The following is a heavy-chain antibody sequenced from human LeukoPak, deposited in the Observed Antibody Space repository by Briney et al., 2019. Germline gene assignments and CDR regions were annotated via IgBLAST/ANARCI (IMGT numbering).Heavy chain of an antibody. CDR1: GFTVSSNY. CDR3: ARDVSVFDPVEMVTTHYWYFDL. J-gene: IGHJ2*01. Sequence: GGSLRLSCAASGFTVSSNYMSWVRQAPGKGLEWVSVIYSGGSTYYADSVKGRFTISRDNSKNTLYLQMNSLRAEDTAVYYCARDVSVFDPVEMVTTHYWYFDLWGRGTLVTVSS. CDR2: IYSGGST. D-gene: IGHD5-24*01. V-gene: IGHV3-53*01.